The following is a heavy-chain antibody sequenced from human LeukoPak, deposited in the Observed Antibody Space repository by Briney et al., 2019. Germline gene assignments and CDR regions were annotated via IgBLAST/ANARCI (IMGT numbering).Heavy chain of an antibody. CDR3: ARGPTPIVGATSYYFDY. J-gene: IGHJ4*02. D-gene: IGHD1-26*01. CDR2: MNPNSGNT. CDR1: GYTFTSYD. Sequence: ASVKVSCKASGYTFTSYDINWVRQATGQGLEWMGWMNPNSGNTGYAQKFQGRVTITRNTSISTAYMELSSLRSKDTAVYYCARGPTPIVGATSYYFDYWGQGTLVTVSS. V-gene: IGHV1-8*03.